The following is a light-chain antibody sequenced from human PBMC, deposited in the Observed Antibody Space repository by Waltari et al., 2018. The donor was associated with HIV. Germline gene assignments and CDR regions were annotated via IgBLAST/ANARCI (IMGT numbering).Light chain of an antibody. CDR1: SSDVGGYDF. Sequence: QSALTQPRSVSGSPGQSVTISCIGTSSDVGGYDFVSWYQQHPCKAPKLMIYDVGKRPSGVPARFSGSKSGNTASLTISGLQAEDEADYFCCSYAGNFFVFGTGTQVSVL. J-gene: IGLJ1*01. V-gene: IGLV2-11*01. CDR2: DVG. CDR3: CSYAGNFFV.